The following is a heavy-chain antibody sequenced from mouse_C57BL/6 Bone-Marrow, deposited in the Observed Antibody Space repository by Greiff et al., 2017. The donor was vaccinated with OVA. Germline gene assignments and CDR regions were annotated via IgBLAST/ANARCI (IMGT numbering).Heavy chain of an antibody. J-gene: IGHJ1*03. D-gene: IGHD1-1*01. Sequence: QVQLQQPGAELVKPGASVKLSCKASGYTFTSYWMHWVKQRPGQGLEWIGMIHPNSGSTNYNEKFKSKATLTVDKSSSTAYMQLSSLTSEDSAVYYCARYVAHWYFDVWGTGTTVTVSS. V-gene: IGHV1-64*01. CDR1: GYTFTSYW. CDR3: ARYVAHWYFDV. CDR2: IHPNSGST.